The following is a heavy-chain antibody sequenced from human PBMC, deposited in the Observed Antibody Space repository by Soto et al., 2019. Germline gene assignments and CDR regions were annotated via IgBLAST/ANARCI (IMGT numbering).Heavy chain of an antibody. CDR1: GGSISSSNW. J-gene: IGHJ5*02. Sequence: PXETLSLTCAVSGGSISSSNWWSCVRQPPGKGLEWIGEIYHSGSTNYNPSLKSRVTISVDKSKNQFSLKLSSVTAADTAVYYCARDPHYYDSSGLGVDPWGQGTLVTVSS. D-gene: IGHD3-22*01. CDR3: ARDPHYYDSSGLGVDP. CDR2: IYHSGST. V-gene: IGHV4-4*02.